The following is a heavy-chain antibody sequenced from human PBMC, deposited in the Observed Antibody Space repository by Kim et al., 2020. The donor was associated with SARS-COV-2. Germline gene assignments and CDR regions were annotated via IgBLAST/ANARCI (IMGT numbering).Heavy chain of an antibody. V-gene: IGHV3-64*01. Sequence: GGSLRLSCAASGFTFSSYAMHWVRQAPGKGLEYVSAISSNGGSTYYANSVKGRFTISRDNSKNTLYLQMGSLRAEDMAVYYCARGSTYYYDSSGYGAFDIWGQGTMVTVSS. CDR3: ARGSTYYYDSSGYGAFDI. J-gene: IGHJ3*02. CDR1: GFTFSSYA. CDR2: ISSNGGST. D-gene: IGHD3-22*01.